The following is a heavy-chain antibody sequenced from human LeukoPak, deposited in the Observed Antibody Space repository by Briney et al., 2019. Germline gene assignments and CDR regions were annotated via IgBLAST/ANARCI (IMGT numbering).Heavy chain of an antibody. CDR3: ARDPLTSDSELSRLRWGIWFDP. CDR2: IYYSGST. J-gene: IGHJ5*02. CDR1: GGSISSSTYY. Sequence: SETLSLTCTVSGGSISSSTYYWGWIRQPPGKGLEWIGSIYYSGSTYYKPSLKSRVTISVDTSRNQFSLQLSSVTAADTAVYYCARDPLTSDSELSRLRWGIWFDPWGQGTLVTVSS. V-gene: IGHV4-39*07. D-gene: IGHD4-23*01.